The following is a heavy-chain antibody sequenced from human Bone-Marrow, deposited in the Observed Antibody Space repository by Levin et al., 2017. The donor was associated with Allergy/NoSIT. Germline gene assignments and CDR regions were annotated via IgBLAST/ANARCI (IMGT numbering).Heavy chain of an antibody. V-gene: IGHV4-61*02. CDR3: ARDSGFSSFLDS. CDR2: IYTNGDT. CDR1: GASISGGSYY. J-gene: IGHJ4*02. D-gene: IGHD6-6*01. Sequence: SETLSLTCTVSGASISGGSYYWTWIRQPAGKGLEWIGRIYTNGDTNYTPSLKSRVSISFDRSNNHFSLKVTSVTAADTAMYYCARDSGFSSFLDSWGQGTLVTVSS.